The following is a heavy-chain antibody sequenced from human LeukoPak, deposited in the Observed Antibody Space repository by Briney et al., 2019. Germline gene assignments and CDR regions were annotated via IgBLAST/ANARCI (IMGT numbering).Heavy chain of an antibody. V-gene: IGHV5-51*01. CDR2: IYAGDSYT. D-gene: IGHD3-9*01. J-gene: IGHJ4*02. CDR3: ARTADISTGFGSDY. Sequence: PGASLQISSKTSGYSFTSYWIGWVRQMPGNGREWMGIIYAGDSYTTYSPSFQGQVTISADKSINTSYLQWSSLQASDTAMYYCARTADISTGFGSDYWGQGTLVTVSS. CDR1: GYSFTSYW.